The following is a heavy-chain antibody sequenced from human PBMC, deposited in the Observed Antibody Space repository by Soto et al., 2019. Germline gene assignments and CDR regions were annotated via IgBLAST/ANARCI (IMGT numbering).Heavy chain of an antibody. J-gene: IGHJ4*02. CDR3: AKDQYYDFWSGYYTDYFDY. Sequence: PGGSLRLSCAASGFTFSSYAMSWVRQAPGKGLEWVSAISGSGGSTYYADSVKGRFTISRDNSKNTLYLQMYSLRAEDTAVYYCAKDQYYDFWSGYYTDYFDYWGQGTLVTVSS. V-gene: IGHV3-23*01. D-gene: IGHD3-3*01. CDR1: GFTFSSYA. CDR2: ISGSGGST.